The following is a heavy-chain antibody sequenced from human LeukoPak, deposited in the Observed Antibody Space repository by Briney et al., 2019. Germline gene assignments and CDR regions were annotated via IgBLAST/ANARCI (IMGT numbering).Heavy chain of an antibody. CDR3: ARDGGGTGTTWWFDP. J-gene: IGHJ5*02. CDR1: GGSISSYY. D-gene: IGHD1-1*01. Sequence: SETLSLTCTVSGGSISSYYWSWIRQPAGEGLEWIGRIYTSGSTNYNPSLKSRVTMSVDTSKNQFSLKLSSVTAADTAVYYCARDGGGTGTTWWFDPWGQGTLVTVSS. CDR2: IYTSGST. V-gene: IGHV4-4*07.